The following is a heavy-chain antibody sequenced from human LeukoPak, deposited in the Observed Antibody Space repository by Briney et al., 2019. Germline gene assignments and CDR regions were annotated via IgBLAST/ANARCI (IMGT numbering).Heavy chain of an antibody. J-gene: IGHJ4*02. D-gene: IGHD3-22*01. CDR2: ISFDGNSK. Sequence: PGGSLRLSCTLSELTFSGSGMHWVRRAPGKGLEWVALISFDGNSKFYADSVKGSFTISKDNSRNTVYLQMNNLRSEATAIYYCAREFYSGNYWGVDYWGQGTLVTVSS. CDR1: ELTFSGSG. CDR3: AREFYSGNYWGVDY. V-gene: IGHV3-30*03.